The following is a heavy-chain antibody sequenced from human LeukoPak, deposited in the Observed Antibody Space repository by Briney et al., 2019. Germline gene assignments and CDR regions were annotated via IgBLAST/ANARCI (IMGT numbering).Heavy chain of an antibody. CDR1: GFTFSSYS. Sequence: GSLRLSCAASGFTFSSYSMNWVRQAPGKGLEGVSSISSSSSTIYYADSVKGRFTISRDSSKNTLYLQMNNLRTEDAAIYYCAKAPVTSCRGAFCYPLDSWGQGTLVTVSS. V-gene: IGHV3-48*01. J-gene: IGHJ4*02. D-gene: IGHD2-15*01. CDR3: AKAPVTSCRGAFCYPLDS. CDR2: ISSSSSTI.